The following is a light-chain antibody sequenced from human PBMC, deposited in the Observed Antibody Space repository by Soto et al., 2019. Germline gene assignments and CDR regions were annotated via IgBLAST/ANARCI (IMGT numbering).Light chain of an antibody. V-gene: IGKV3-20*01. Sequence: EIVMTQSPSTLSVSPEERATLSCRASQSVSSSYLAWYQQKPGQAPRLLIYGASSRATGIPDRFSGSGSGTDFTLTISRLEREDFAVYYCQQYGSAPITFGQGTRLE. CDR2: GAS. CDR1: QSVSSSY. J-gene: IGKJ5*01. CDR3: QQYGSAPIT.